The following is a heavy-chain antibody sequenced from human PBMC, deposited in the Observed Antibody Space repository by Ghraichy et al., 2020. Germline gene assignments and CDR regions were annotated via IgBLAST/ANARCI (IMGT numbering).Heavy chain of an antibody. D-gene: IGHD3-22*01. Sequence: GGSLRLSCAAFGFSFRRDAMSWVRQAPGKGLEWVSGISGSGGSMFYADSVKGRFTISRDNSKNTLYLQMNSLRVEDTAVYYCAKVYNYYDSSGSGGYWGQGTLVTVSS. J-gene: IGHJ4*02. CDR2: ISGSGGSM. CDR3: AKVYNYYDSSGSGGY. V-gene: IGHV3-23*01. CDR1: GFSFRRDA.